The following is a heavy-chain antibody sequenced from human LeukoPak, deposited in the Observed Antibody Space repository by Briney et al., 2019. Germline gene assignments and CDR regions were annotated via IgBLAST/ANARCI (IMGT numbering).Heavy chain of an antibody. J-gene: IGHJ6*03. Sequence: ASVKVSCKASGGTFSSYAINWVRQAPGQGLEWMGGTVPIFGTANYAQKFQGRVTITTDESTSTAYMELSSLRSEDTAVYYCARAPRIVVVPAASYYYYYMDVWGKGTTVTVSS. CDR2: TVPIFGTA. CDR3: ARAPRIVVVPAASYYYYYMDV. V-gene: IGHV1-69*05. D-gene: IGHD2-2*01. CDR1: GGTFSSYA.